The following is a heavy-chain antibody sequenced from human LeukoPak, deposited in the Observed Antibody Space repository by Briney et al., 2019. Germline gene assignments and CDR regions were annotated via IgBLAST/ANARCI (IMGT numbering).Heavy chain of an antibody. CDR3: ARVILLAPRGAFDI. V-gene: IGHV4-59*01. J-gene: IGHJ3*02. D-gene: IGHD3-16*02. CDR1: GGSISSYY. CDR2: IYYSGST. Sequence: SETLSLTCTVSGGSISSYYWSWIRQPPGKGLEWIGYIYYSGSTNYNPSLKSRVTISVDTSKNQFSLKLSSVTAADTAVYYCARVILLAPRGAFDIWGQGTMVTVSS.